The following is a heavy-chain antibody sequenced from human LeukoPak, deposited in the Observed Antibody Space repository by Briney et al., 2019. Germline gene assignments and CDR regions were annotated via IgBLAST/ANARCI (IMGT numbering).Heavy chain of an antibody. J-gene: IGHJ5*02. V-gene: IGHV4-39*07. CDR2: IYYSGST. CDR1: GGSISSSSYY. Sequence: PSETLSLTCTVSGGSISSSSYYWGWIRQPPGKGLEWIGSIYYSGSTYYNPSLKSRVTISVDTSKNQFSLKLSSVTAADTAVYYCAVGRRDTMVRGHVGWFDPWGQGTLVTVSS. CDR3: AVGRRDTMVRGHVGWFDP. D-gene: IGHD3-10*01.